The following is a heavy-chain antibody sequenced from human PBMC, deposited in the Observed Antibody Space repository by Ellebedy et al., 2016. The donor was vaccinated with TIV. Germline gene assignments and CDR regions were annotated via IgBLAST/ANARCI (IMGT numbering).Heavy chain of an antibody. D-gene: IGHD1-14*01. Sequence: SETLSLTXGIGSGSFSGYYWTWIRQPPGKGLEWIGEITHDDATNYNASPKSRVTISADTSKNHFSLKLTSVTAADTAVYYCARGEDRAKIGYWGQGILVTVSS. CDR2: ITHDDAT. CDR1: SGSFSGYY. CDR3: ARGEDRAKIGY. V-gene: IGHV4-34*01. J-gene: IGHJ4*02.